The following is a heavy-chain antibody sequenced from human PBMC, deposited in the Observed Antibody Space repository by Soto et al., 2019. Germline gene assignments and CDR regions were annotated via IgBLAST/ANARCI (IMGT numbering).Heavy chain of an antibody. CDR2: INSDGSST. V-gene: IGHV3-74*01. CDR1: GFTFSSYW. CDR3: ARGPGTRGDFDY. D-gene: IGHD1-1*01. J-gene: IGHJ4*02. Sequence: EVQLVESGGGLVQPGGSLRLSCAASGFTFSSYWMHWVRQAPGKGLVWVSRINSDGSSTSYADSVKGRFTNSRDNAKNTLYGQMNSLRAEDTAVYYCARGPGTRGDFDYWGQGTLVTVSS.